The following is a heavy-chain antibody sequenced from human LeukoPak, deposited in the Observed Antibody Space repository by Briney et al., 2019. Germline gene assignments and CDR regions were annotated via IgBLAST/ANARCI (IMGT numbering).Heavy chain of an antibody. CDR1: GGSFSSVY. CDR3: ARGDPVGLFDY. V-gene: IGHV4-59*01. Sequence: SETLSLTCTMSGGSFSSVYWNWIRQPPGKGLEWIGYIFHSGTTNYNPSLKSRVTISVDTSKNHCSLRLSSVTAADTAVYYCARGDPVGLFDYWGQGTLVTVSS. CDR2: IFHSGTT. D-gene: IGHD1-26*01. J-gene: IGHJ4*02.